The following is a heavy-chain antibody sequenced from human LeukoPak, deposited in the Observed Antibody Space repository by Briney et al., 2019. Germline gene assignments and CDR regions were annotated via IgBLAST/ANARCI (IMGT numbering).Heavy chain of an antibody. CDR1: GGSISSYY. V-gene: IGHV4-59*01. CDR3: ARGNGEPYYFDY. Sequence: SETLSLTCTVSGGSISSYYWSWIRQPPGKGLEWIGYNYYSGSTDYNPSLKSRVTISVDTSKNQFSLKLSSVTAADTAVYYCARGNGEPYYFDYWGQGTLVTLSS. D-gene: IGHD4-17*01. CDR2: NYYSGST. J-gene: IGHJ4*02.